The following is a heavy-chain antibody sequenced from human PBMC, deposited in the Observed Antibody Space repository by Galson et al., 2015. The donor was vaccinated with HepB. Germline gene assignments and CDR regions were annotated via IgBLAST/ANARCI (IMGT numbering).Heavy chain of an antibody. CDR2: MNPNSGNT. CDR1: GYTFTSYD. Sequence: SVKVSCKASGYTFTSYDINWVRQATGQGLEWMGWMNPNSGNTGYAQKFQGRVTMTRNTSISTAYMELRSLRSDDTAVYYCARDRYCSSTSCYPGGYWGQGTLVTVSS. J-gene: IGHJ4*02. D-gene: IGHD2-2*01. V-gene: IGHV1-8*01. CDR3: ARDRYCSSTSCYPGGY.